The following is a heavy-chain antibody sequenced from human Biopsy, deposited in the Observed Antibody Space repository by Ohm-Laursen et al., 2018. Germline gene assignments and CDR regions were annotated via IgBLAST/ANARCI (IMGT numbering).Heavy chain of an antibody. CDR1: GFGVNTYG. V-gene: IGHV3-21*01. CDR3: ARDGEAKYYKHGVCPSDF. Sequence: SLRLSCAASGFGVNTYGMHWVRQAPGKGLEWVSSISASGNHIYYTDSVKGRFTVSRDNGKNSVYLQMNSLRVEDTAVYYCARDGEAKYYKHGVCPSDFWGQGTLVTVSS. CDR2: ISASGNHI. D-gene: IGHD2-8*01. J-gene: IGHJ4*02.